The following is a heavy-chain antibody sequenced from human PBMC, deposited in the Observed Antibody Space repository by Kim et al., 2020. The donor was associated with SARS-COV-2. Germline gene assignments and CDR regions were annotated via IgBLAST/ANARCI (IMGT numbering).Heavy chain of an antibody. V-gene: IGHV3-33*01. CDR2: IWYDGSNK. CDR1: GFTFSSYG. D-gene: IGHD6-19*01. Sequence: GGSLRLSCAASGFTFSSYGMHWVRQAPGKGLEWVAVIWYDGSNKYYADSVKGRFTISRDNSKNTLYLQMNSLRAEDTAVYYCAGTVAGPEVDWFDPWGQGTLVTVSS. CDR3: AGTVAGPEVDWFDP. J-gene: IGHJ5*02.